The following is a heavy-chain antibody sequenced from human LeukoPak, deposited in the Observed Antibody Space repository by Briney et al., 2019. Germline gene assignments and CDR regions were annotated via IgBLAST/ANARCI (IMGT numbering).Heavy chain of an antibody. CDR2: INPNSGGT. D-gene: IGHD6-13*01. CDR1: GYTFTGYY. Sequence: GASVKVSCKASGYTFTGYYMHWVRQAPGQGLEWMGWINPNSGGTNYAQKFQGWVTMTRDTSISTAYMELSRLRSDDTAVYYCAIKLISSSWYNDAFDIWGQGTMVTVSS. J-gene: IGHJ3*02. V-gene: IGHV1-2*04. CDR3: AIKLISSSWYNDAFDI.